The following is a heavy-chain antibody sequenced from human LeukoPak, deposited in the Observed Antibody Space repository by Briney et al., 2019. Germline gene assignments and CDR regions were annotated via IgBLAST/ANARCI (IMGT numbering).Heavy chain of an antibody. J-gene: IGHJ5*02. CDR2: INPSGGST. D-gene: IGHD2-2*01. V-gene: IGHV1-46*01. CDR1: GYTFTSYY. Sequence: ASVKVSCKASGYTFTSYYMHWVRQAPGQGLEWMGIINPSGGSTSYAQKFQGRVTMTRDTSTSTVYLELRSLRSEDTAVYYCARSRPRYCSSTSCPPSARGIDPWGQGTLVTVSS. CDR3: ARSRPRYCSSTSCPPSARGIDP.